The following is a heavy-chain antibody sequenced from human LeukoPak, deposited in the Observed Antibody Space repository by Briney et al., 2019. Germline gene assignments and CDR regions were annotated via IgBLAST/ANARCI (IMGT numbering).Heavy chain of an antibody. CDR3: ARGELGATVNY. D-gene: IGHD1-26*01. CDR2: INHSGST. Sequence: SETLSLTCAAYGGSFSGYYWSWIRQPPGKGLEWVGEINHSGSTNYNPSLKSRVIISFSTSNNQFSLKLNSVTGADAAVDYYARGELGATVNYWGQGTLVTVSS. CDR1: GGSFSGYY. V-gene: IGHV4-34*01. J-gene: IGHJ4*02.